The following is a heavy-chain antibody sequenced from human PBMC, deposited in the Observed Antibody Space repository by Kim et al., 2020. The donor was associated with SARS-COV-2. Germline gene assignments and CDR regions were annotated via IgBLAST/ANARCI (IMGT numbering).Heavy chain of an antibody. J-gene: IGHJ2*01. Sequence: GESLKISCKGSGYSFTSYWIGWVRQMPGKGLEWMGIIYPGDSDTRYSPSFQGQVTISADKSISTAYLQWSSLKASDTAMYYCARGGYGAAARYWYFDLWGRGTLVTVSS. D-gene: IGHD6-13*01. CDR3: ARGGYGAAARYWYFDL. CDR1: GYSFTSYW. CDR2: IYPGDSDT. V-gene: IGHV5-51*01.